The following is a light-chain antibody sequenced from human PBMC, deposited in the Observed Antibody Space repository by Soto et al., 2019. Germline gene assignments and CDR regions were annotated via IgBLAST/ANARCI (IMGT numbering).Light chain of an antibody. CDR3: QSYDSSLAEV. J-gene: IGLJ1*01. V-gene: IGLV1-40*01. CDR2: GNS. CDR1: SSNIGAGYD. Sequence: QAVVTQPPSVSGAPGQRVTISCTGSSSNIGAGYDVHWYQQLPGTAPKLLIYGNSNRPSGPPDRFSGSKSGTSASLAITALQAEDESDYYCQSYDSSLAEVFGTGTKVTVL.